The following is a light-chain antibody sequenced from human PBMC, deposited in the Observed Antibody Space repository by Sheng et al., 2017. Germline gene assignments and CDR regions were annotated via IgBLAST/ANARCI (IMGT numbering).Light chain of an antibody. CDR2: GAS. Sequence: EIVLTQSPGTLSLSPGERATLSCRASQSVSNNYLAWYQQKPGQAPRFLIYGASSRATGIPDRFSGSGSGTDFTLTISRLEPEDFAVYYCHQRNYWPLTFGPGTKVDIK. CDR1: QSVSNNY. V-gene: IGKV3D-20*02. J-gene: IGKJ3*01. CDR3: HQRNYWPLT.